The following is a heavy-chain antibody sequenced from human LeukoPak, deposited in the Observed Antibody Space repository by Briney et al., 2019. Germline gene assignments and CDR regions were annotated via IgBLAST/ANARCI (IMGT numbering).Heavy chain of an antibody. CDR2: IYTSGST. CDR3: ARDAYSSGWYETRFDY. V-gene: IGHV4-4*07. D-gene: IGHD6-19*01. CDR1: GGSISSYY. Sequence: SETLSLTCTVSGGSISSYYWSWIRQPPGKGLEWIGRIYTSGSTNYNPSLKSRVTMSVDTSKNQFSLKLSSVTAADTAVYYCARDAYSSGWYETRFDYWGQGTLVTVSS. J-gene: IGHJ4*02.